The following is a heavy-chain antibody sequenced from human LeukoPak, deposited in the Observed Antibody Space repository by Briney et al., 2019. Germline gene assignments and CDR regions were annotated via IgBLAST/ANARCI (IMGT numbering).Heavy chain of an antibody. CDR1: GGSISNYY. V-gene: IGHV4-4*07. CDR2: IYTSGNT. CDR3: ARRCSSTNCFVWYFDS. Sequence: PSETLSLTCTVSGGSISNYYWSWIRQPAGKGLEWIGRIYTSGNTNYNPSLKSRVTISLDTSKNQFSLKLSSVTAADTAVYYCARRCSSTNCFVWYFDSWGRGTLVTVSS. J-gene: IGHJ2*01. D-gene: IGHD2-2*01.